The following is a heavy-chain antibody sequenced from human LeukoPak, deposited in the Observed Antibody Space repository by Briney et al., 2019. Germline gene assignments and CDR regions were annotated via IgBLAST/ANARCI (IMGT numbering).Heavy chain of an antibody. J-gene: IGHJ1*01. CDR2: IYGGDSDD. D-gene: IGHD5/OR15-5a*01. CDR3: TRRGSVYDQRHFQN. Sequence: AESLLRLSKGVGYIFCIYYAAWVLQMPGKGLEWMGIIYGGDSDDRYSTSFQGQFTISGDKSMNTADLQWSSLKASDTAMYYCTRRGSVYDQRHFQNWGKDHGVSVSS. V-gene: IGHV5-51*01. CDR1: GYIFCIYY.